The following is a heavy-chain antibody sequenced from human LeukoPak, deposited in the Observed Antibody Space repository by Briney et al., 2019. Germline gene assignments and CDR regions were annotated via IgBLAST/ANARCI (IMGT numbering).Heavy chain of an antibody. CDR2: ISSSSSYT. V-gene: IGHV3-11*06. D-gene: IGHD6-19*01. J-gene: IGHJ4*02. Sequence: GGSLRLSCAASGFTFSDYYMSWIRQAPGRGLEWVSYISSSSSYTNYADSVKGRFTISRDNAKNSLYLQMNSLRAEDTAVYYCARGQIAVAGTPRRPPDYWGQGTLVTVSS. CDR3: ARGQIAVAGTPRRPPDY. CDR1: GFTFSDYY.